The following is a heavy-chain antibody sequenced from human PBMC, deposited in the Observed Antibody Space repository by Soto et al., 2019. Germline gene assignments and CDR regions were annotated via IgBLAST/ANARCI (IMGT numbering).Heavy chain of an antibody. V-gene: IGHV4-38-2*02. CDR3: ARVTMVIRDSDHFGVDV. CDR1: GFPISSTYS. CDR2: ISHSGTT. D-gene: IGHD4-17*01. Sequence: PSETLSLTCLVSGFPISSTYSWGWIRQPPGKGLEWIGSISHSGTTSYSPSLTSRVSISVDTSKNQVSLKLTSVTAADTAVYFCARVTMVIRDSDHFGVDVWGLGTTVTVSS. J-gene: IGHJ6*02.